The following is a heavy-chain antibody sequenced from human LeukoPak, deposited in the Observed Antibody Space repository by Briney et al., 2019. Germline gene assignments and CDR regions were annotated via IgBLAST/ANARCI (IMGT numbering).Heavy chain of an antibody. CDR3: ARHGRFCSSTSCYRVMNWFDP. Sequence: PSETLSLTCTVYRESFSGSTWTWIRQPPGKGLEWIGSIYHSGSTYYNPSLKSRVTISVDTSKNQFSLKLSSVTAADTAVYYCARHGRFCSSTSCYRVMNWFDPWGQGTLVTVSS. V-gene: IGHV4-34*01. CDR1: RESFSGST. J-gene: IGHJ5*02. CDR2: IYHSGST. D-gene: IGHD2-2*01.